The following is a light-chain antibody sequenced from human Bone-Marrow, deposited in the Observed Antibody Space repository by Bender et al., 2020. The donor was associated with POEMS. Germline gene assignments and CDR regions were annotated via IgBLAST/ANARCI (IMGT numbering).Light chain of an antibody. CDR1: SNNIGRFDL. Sequence: QSALTQPASVSGSPGQSITISCTGSSNNIGRFDLVSWYQHSPGKAPKLLIYEGTKRPSGVPDRFSGSKSGNAASLIVSGLQAEDEADYYCSSYAGGNKYVFGSGTEVSVL. V-gene: IGLV2-14*02. CDR3: SSYAGGNKYV. J-gene: IGLJ1*01. CDR2: EGT.